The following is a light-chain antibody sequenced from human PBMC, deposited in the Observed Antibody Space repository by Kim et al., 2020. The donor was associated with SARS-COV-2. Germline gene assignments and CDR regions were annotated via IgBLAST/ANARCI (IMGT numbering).Light chain of an antibody. J-gene: IGKJ1*01. CDR2: GAS. CDR1: QGINRD. V-gene: IGKV1-27*01. Sequence: DIQMTQSPSSLSASVGDGVTITCRASQGINRDLAWYQQRPGKVPKVLIYGASTLQSGVPSRFSGGGSGTDFTLTISGLQPEDVATYYCQKYNSAPWTFGQGTKVDIK. CDR3: QKYNSAPWT.